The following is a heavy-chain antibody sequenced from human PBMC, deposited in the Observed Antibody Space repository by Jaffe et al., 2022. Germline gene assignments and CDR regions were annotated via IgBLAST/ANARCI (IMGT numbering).Heavy chain of an antibody. V-gene: IGHV4-38-2*01. CDR3: ARDVLRYFDWLPREKFDY. D-gene: IGHD3-9*01. CDR1: GYSISSGYY. CDR2: IYHSGST. J-gene: IGHJ4*02. Sequence: QVQLQESGPGLVKPSETLSLTCAVSGYSISSGYYWGWIRQPPGKGLEWIGSIYHSGSTYYNPSLKSRVTISVDTSKNQFSLKLSSVTAADTAVYYCARDVLRYFDWLPREKFDYWGQGTLVTVSS.